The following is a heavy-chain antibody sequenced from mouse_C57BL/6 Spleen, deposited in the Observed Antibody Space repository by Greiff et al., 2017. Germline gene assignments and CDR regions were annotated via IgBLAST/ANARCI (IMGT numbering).Heavy chain of an antibody. D-gene: IGHD1-1*01. CDR3: TNYGKDD. J-gene: IGHJ2*01. V-gene: IGHV1-15*01. CDR2: IDPETGGT. CDR1: GYTFTDYE. Sequence: VQLVESGAELVRPGASVTLSCKASGYTFTDYEMHWVKQTPVHGLEWIGAIDPETGGTAYNQKFKGKAILTADKSSSTAYMELRSLTSEDSAVYYCTNYGKDDGGQGTTLTVSS.